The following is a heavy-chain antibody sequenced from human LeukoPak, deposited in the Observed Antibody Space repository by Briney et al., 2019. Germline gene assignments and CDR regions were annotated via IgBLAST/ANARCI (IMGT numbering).Heavy chain of an antibody. J-gene: IGHJ3*02. CDR2: IYYSGST. Sequence: PSETLSLTCTVSGGSISSYYWSWIRQPPGKGLEWIGYIYYSGSTNCNPSLKSRVTISVDTSKNQFSLKLSSVTAADTAVYYCARPVGRGAFDIWGQGTMVVVSS. CDR3: ARPVGRGAFDI. V-gene: IGHV4-59*01. D-gene: IGHD1-26*01. CDR1: GGSISSYY.